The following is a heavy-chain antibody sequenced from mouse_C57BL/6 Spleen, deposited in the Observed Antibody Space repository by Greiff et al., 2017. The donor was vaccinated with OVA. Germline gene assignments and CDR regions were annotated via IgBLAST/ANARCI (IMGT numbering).Heavy chain of an antibody. CDR1: GYSITSGYY. V-gene: IGHV3-6*01. CDR2: ISYDGSN. D-gene: IGHD1-1*01. CDR3: ARDKNYGSSYYFDY. J-gene: IGHJ2*01. Sequence: ESGPGLVKPSQSLSLTCSVTGYSITSGYYWNWIRQFPGNKLEWMGYISYDGSNNYNPSLKNRISITRDTSKNQFFLKLNSVTTEDTATYYCARDKNYGSSYYFDYWGQGTTLTVSS.